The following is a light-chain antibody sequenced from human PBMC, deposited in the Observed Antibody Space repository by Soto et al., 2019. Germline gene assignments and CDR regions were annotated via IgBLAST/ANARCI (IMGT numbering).Light chain of an antibody. CDR1: QSVLYSSNNKNY. V-gene: IGKV4-1*01. CDR3: QQYYSPPLT. J-gene: IGKJ4*01. Sequence: DIVMTQSPDSLAVSLGERATINCKSSQSVLYSSNNKNYVAWYQQRPGQPPKLLIYWTSIRESGVPDRFSGSGSGTDFTLTISSLQAEDVADYFCQQYYSPPLTFGGGTKVEIK. CDR2: WTS.